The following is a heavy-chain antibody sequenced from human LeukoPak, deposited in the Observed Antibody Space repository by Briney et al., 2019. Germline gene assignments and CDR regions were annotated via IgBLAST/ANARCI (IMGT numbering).Heavy chain of an antibody. CDR2: INPDGGRI. J-gene: IGHJ2*01. CDR3: ARVGTGSWYFDL. D-gene: IGHD3-10*01. V-gene: IGHV3-74*01. CDR1: GFTFRNAS. Sequence: GGSLRLSCAASGFTFRNASMSWVRQAPGKGLEWVGRINPDGGRISYADSVQGRFTISRDNAKNTVYLQMNSLRAEDTAVYYCARVGTGSWYFDLWGRGTLVTFSS.